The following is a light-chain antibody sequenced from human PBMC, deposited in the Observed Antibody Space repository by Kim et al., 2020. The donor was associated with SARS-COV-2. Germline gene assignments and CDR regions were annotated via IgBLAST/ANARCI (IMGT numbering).Light chain of an antibody. CDR3: EQYDYWPWT. Sequence: PGERATLSCRAGQSIGSNLACYRQTTGQPPRLLIYGASTRATGIPARVSGSGSGTEFTLTISSLQSEDFAVYFCEQYDYWPWTFGQGTKVDIK. J-gene: IGKJ1*01. CDR1: QSIGSN. V-gene: IGKV3-15*01. CDR2: GAS.